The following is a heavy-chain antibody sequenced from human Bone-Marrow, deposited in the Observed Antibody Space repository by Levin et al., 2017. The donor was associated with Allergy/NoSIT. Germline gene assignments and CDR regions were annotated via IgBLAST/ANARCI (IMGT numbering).Heavy chain of an antibody. D-gene: IGHD2-15*01. CDR1: GFTFSSDV. CDR3: AKGSYCSAGTCDSRLGY. J-gene: IGHJ4*02. V-gene: IGHV3-23*01. Sequence: SCAGSGFTFSSDVMSWVRQAPGKGLEWVSGISGSGGTTYYADSVKGRFTISRDNSKNTLYLQMNSLRAEDTAVYYCAKGSYCSAGTCDSRLGYWGQGTLVTVSS. CDR2: ISGSGGTT.